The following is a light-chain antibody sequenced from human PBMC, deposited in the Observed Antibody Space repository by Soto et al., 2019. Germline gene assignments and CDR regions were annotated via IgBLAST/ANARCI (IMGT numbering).Light chain of an antibody. CDR2: GAS. CDR3: PQYNGWPT. V-gene: IGKV3-15*01. Sequence: EIVMTQSPATLSLSPGERATLSCRASQSVSSNLAWYQQKPGQAPRLLIYGASTRATGIPARFSGSGSGTEFTLAITSLQSEDFAVYYCPQYNGWPTFGPGTKVDV. CDR1: QSVSSN. J-gene: IGKJ3*01.